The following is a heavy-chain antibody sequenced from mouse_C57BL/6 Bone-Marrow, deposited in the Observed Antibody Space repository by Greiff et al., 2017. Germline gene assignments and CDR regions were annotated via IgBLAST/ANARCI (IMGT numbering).Heavy chain of an antibody. CDR2: IYPGSGST. CDR3: ARMRAY. V-gene: IGHV1-55*01. CDR1: GYTFTSYW. Sequence: QVHVKQPGAELVKPGASVKMSCKASGYTFTSYWITWVKQRPGQGLEWIGDIYPGSGSTNYNEKFKSKATLTVDTSSSTAYMQLSSLTSEDSAVYYCARMRAYWGQGTLVTVSA. J-gene: IGHJ3*01.